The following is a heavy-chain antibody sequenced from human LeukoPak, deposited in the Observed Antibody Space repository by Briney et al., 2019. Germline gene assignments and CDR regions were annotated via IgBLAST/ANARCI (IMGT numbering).Heavy chain of an antibody. V-gene: IGHV4-61*02. CDR3: ARDEYTIFGVVAPGAFDI. Sequence: SETLSLTCTVSGGSISSGDYYWTWIRQPAGKGLEWIGRIHTSVSTNYKPSLQSRVTIAIDTSKNQFSLKLSSVTAADTAIYYCARDEYTIFGVVAPGAFDIWGQGTMVTVSS. D-gene: IGHD3-3*01. CDR2: IHTSVST. J-gene: IGHJ3*02. CDR1: GGSISSGDYY.